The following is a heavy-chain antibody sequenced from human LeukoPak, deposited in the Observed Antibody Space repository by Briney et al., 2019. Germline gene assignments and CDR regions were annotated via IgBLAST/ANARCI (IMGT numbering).Heavy chain of an antibody. CDR2: IYSGGST. CDR3: ASWTTVVTPHAFDI. CDR1: GFTFSSSA. Sequence: GGSLRLSCAASGFTFSSSAMSWVRQAPGKGLEWVSVIYSGGSTYYADSVKGRFTISRDNSKNTLYLQMNSLRAEDTAVYYCASWTTVVTPHAFDIWGQGTMVTVSS. D-gene: IGHD4-23*01. J-gene: IGHJ3*02. V-gene: IGHV3-53*01.